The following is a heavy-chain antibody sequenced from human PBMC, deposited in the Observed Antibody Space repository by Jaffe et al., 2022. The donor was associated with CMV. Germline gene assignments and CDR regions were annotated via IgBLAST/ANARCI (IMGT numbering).Heavy chain of an antibody. V-gene: IGHV4-59*01. Sequence: QVQLQESGPGLVKPSETLSLTCTVSGGSISSYYWSWIRQPPGKGLEWIGYIYYSGSTNYNPSLKSRVTISVDTSKNQFSLKLSSVTAADTAVYYCARVEMATLGWFDPWGQGTLVTVSS. CDR3: ARVEMATLGWFDP. CDR2: IYYSGST. CDR1: GGSISSYY. J-gene: IGHJ5*02. D-gene: IGHD5-12*01.